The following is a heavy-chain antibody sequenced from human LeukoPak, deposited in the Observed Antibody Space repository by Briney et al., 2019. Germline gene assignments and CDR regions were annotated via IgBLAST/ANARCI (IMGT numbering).Heavy chain of an antibody. Sequence: SETLSLTCTVSGGSISSSSYYWGWIRQPPGKGLEWIGSIYYSGSTYYNPSLKSRVTISVDTSKNQFSLKLSSVTAADTAVYYCARGRRGRVGYCSGGTCSYYMDVWGKGTTVTVSS. V-gene: IGHV4-39*07. D-gene: IGHD2-15*01. CDR3: ARGRRGRVGYCSGGTCSYYMDV. CDR2: IYYSGST. CDR1: GGSISSSSYY. J-gene: IGHJ6*03.